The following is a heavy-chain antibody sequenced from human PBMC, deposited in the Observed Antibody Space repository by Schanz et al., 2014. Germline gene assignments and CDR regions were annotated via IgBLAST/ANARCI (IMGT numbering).Heavy chain of an antibody. D-gene: IGHD3-10*01. J-gene: IGHJ3*01. CDR3: ARVKGSSTAASSYRALNV. CDR1: EFTFNTDC. Sequence: EVQLVESGGGLVQPGGSLRLSCAASEFTFNTDCMSWVRQAPGKGLEWMASINQEGYEKHYVDSGEGRFTIARDNAKKSLYLQMNTRRAEDTAIYYCARVKGSSTAASSYRALNVWGQGATVTVSS. CDR2: INQEGYEK. V-gene: IGHV3-7*01.